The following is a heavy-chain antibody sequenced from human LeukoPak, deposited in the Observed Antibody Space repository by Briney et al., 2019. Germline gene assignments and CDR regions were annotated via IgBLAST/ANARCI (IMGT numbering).Heavy chain of an antibody. Sequence: SETLSLTCAVSNGSFSGYHWSWIRQSPERGLEWIGEVNDGGDTNYNPSLRSRVAISLDTSKNHFSLKLRYVLAAETAVYNCARAAWNGGGGFDPWGQGTLVTVSS. V-gene: IGHV4-34*01. CDR3: ARAAWNGGGGFDP. D-gene: IGHD3-16*01. J-gene: IGHJ5*02. CDR1: NGSFSGYH. CDR2: VNDGGDT.